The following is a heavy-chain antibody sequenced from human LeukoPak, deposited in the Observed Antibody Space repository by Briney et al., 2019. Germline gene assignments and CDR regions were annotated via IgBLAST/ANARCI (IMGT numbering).Heavy chain of an antibody. J-gene: IGHJ5*02. Sequence: GGSLRLSCAASGFTFTSYSMNWVRQAPGKGLEWVSTISGGGGSTYYADSVKGRFTISRDNSKNTLYLQMNSLRAEDTAVYYCAIDITMVRGVIPQGFDPWGQGTLVTVSS. CDR3: AIDITMVRGVIPQGFDP. D-gene: IGHD3-10*01. CDR1: GFTFTSYS. CDR2: ISGGGGST. V-gene: IGHV3-23*01.